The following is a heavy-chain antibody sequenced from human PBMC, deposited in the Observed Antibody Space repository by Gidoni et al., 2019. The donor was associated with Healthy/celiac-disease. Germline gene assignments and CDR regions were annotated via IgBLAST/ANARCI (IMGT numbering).Heavy chain of an antibody. CDR3: ARGGFGYCSSTSCLPGFDY. CDR2: IWYDGSNK. V-gene: IGHV3-33*01. Sequence: QVQLVESGGGVVQPGRSLRLSCAASGFTFSSYGMHWVRQAPGKGLEWVAVIWYDGSNKYYADSVKGRFTISRDNSKNTLYLQMNSLRAEDTAVYYCARGGFGYCSSTSCLPGFDYWGQGTLVTVSS. CDR1: GFTFSSYG. J-gene: IGHJ4*02. D-gene: IGHD2-2*03.